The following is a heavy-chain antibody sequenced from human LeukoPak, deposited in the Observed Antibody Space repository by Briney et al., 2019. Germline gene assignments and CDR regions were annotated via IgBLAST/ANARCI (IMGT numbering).Heavy chain of an antibody. J-gene: IGHJ6*02. CDR1: GYTFTSYY. V-gene: IGHV1-46*01. CDR3: AGDRYVLRFLEWFPAMYGMDV. Sequence: ASVKVSCKASGYTFTSYYMHWVRQAPGQGLEWMGIINPSGGSTSYAQKFQGRVTMTRDTSTSTVYMELSSLRSEDTAVYYCAGDRYVLRFLEWFPAMYGMDVWGQGTTVTVSS. CDR2: INPSGGST. D-gene: IGHD3-3*01.